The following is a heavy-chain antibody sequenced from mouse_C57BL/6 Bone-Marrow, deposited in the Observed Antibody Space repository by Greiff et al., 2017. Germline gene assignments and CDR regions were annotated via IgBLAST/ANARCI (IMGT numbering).Heavy chain of an antibody. CDR1: GYTFTSYW. J-gene: IGHJ3*01. V-gene: IGHV1-55*01. CDR3: ARMRAY. CDR2: IYPGSGST. Sequence: VQLQQPGAELVKPGASVTMSCKASGYTFTSYWITWVTQRPGQGLEWIGDIYPGSGSTHYNEKFKSKATLTVDTSSSTAYMQLSSLPSEDSAVYYCARMRAYWGQGTLVTVSA.